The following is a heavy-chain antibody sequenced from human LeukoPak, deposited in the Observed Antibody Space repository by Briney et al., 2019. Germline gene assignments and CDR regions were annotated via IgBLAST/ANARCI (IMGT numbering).Heavy chain of an antibody. J-gene: IGHJ6*03. CDR3: ARGHCSSTSCYRAGYYYMDV. CDR2: IYPGDSDT. Sequence: GESLKISCKGSGYSFTSYWIGWVRQMPRKGLEWMGIIYPGDSDTRYSPSFQGQVTISADKFISTAYLQWSSLKASDTAMYYCARGHCSSTSCYRAGYYYMDVWGKGTTVAVSS. D-gene: IGHD2-2*01. V-gene: IGHV5-51*01. CDR1: GYSFTSYW.